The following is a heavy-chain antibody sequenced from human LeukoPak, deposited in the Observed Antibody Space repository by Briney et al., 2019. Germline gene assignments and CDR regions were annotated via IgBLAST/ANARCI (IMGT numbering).Heavy chain of an antibody. CDR3: ARVPPSAHQVFSSDY. Sequence: ASVKVSCKASGYTFTDYGISWVRQAPGQGLEWMSWISANNGETRYAQNFQGRVTMTTDTSTTTAYMELRSLRSDATAVYYCARVPPSAHQVFSSDYWGQGTQVTVSS. J-gene: IGHJ4*02. D-gene: IGHD1-14*01. V-gene: IGHV1-18*04. CDR1: GYTFTDYG. CDR2: ISANNGET.